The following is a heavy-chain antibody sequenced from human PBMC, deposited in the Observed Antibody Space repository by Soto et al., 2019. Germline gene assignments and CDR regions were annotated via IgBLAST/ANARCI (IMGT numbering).Heavy chain of an antibody. CDR3: ARGPPGLRARRGYYYVSDV. CDR1: GFTFSSYG. CDR2: IWYDGSNK. V-gene: IGHV3-33*01. J-gene: IGHJ6*02. D-gene: IGHD6-6*01. Sequence: RNLRLSCAASGFTFSSYGMPWVRQAPGKGLEWVAVIWYDGSNKYYADSVKGRFTISRDNSRNTLYLQMNSLRAEDTAVYYCARGPPGLRARRGYYYVSDVRGQG.